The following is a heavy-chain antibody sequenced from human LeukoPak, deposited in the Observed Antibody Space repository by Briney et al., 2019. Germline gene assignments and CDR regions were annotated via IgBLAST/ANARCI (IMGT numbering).Heavy chain of an antibody. V-gene: IGHV3-9*03. D-gene: IGHD6-19*01. CDR1: GFIFDDYG. CDR2: ISWNSGSI. CDR3: AKGSDSSGDLYGNAFDI. J-gene: IGHJ3*02. Sequence: PGRSLRLSCAASGFIFDDYGMHWVRQAPGKGLEWVSGISWNSGSIGYADSVKGRFTISRDNAKNSLYLQMNSLRAEDMALYYCAKGSDSSGDLYGNAFDIWGQGTMVTVSS.